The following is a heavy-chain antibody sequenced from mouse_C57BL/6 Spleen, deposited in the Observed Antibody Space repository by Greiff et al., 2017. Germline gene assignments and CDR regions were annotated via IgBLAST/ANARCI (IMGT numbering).Heavy chain of an antibody. CDR1: GYSFTGYY. Sequence: VQLQQSGPELVKPGASVKISCKASGYSFTGYYMNWVKQSPEKSLEWIGEINPSTGGTTYNQKFKAKATLTVDKSSSTAYMQLKSLTSEDSAVYYCARDASHWYFDVWGTGTTVTVSS. CDR3: ARDASHWYFDV. D-gene: IGHD6-1*01. J-gene: IGHJ1*03. V-gene: IGHV1-42*01. CDR2: INPSTGGT.